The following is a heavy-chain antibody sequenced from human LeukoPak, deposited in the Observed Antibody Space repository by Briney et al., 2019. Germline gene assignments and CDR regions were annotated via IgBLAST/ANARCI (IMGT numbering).Heavy chain of an antibody. J-gene: IGHJ4*02. V-gene: IGHV3-48*04. Sequence: PGGSLRLSCAASGFTFSSYSMNWVRQAPGKGLEWVSYISDTGSTIYYADSVKGRFTISRDNAKNSLYLQMNSLRAEDTAVYYCAKGRSGWYSDFDYWGQGTLVTVSS. CDR1: GFTFSSYS. CDR3: AKGRSGWYSDFDY. D-gene: IGHD6-19*01. CDR2: ISDTGSTI.